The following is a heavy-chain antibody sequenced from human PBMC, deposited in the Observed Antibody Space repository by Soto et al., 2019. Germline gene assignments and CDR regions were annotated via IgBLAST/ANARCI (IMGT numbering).Heavy chain of an antibody. Sequence: PGGSLRLSCAASGFTFSSYAMSWVRQAPGKGLEWVSAISGSGGSTYYADSVKGRFTISRDNSKNTLYLQMNSLRAEDTAVYYCAKGXRFLEWLSSDYYYGMDVWGQGTTVTVSS. D-gene: IGHD3-3*01. V-gene: IGHV3-23*01. J-gene: IGHJ6*02. CDR2: ISGSGGST. CDR3: AKGXRFLEWLSSDYYYGMDV. CDR1: GFTFSSYA.